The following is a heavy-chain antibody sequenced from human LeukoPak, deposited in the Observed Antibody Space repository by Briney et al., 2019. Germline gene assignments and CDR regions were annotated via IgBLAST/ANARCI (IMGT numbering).Heavy chain of an antibody. V-gene: IGHV3-33*01. CDR3: AREWGRIAVAGGPGY. D-gene: IGHD6-19*01. CDR1: GFIFSNYG. J-gene: IGHJ4*02. Sequence: AGGSLRLSCEASGFIFSNYGMHWVRQAPGKGLEWLALIWYEGQTKFYADSVKGRFTISRDNSGNTLFLHMTNLRVEDTAVYYCAREWGRIAVAGGPGYWGQGTLVTVSS. CDR2: IWYEGQTK.